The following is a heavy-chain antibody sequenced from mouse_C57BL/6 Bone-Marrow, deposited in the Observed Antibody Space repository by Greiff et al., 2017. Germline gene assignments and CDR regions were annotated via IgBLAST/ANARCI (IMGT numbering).Heavy chain of an antibody. CDR3: ARVRLRRPFAY. V-gene: IGHV1-69*01. J-gene: IGHJ3*01. D-gene: IGHD2-4*01. CDR2: IDPSDSYT. CDR1: GYTFTSYW. Sequence: QVQLQQPGAELVMPGASVTLSCKASGYTFTSYWMHWVKQRPGQGLEWIGEIDPSDSYTNYNQKFKGKSTLTVDKSSSTAYMQLSSLTSEDSAVDYCARVRLRRPFAYWGQGTLVTVSA.